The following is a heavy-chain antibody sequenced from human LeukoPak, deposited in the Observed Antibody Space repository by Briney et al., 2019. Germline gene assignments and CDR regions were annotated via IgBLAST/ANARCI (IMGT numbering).Heavy chain of an antibody. Sequence: PSETLSLTCTVSGGSISSGSYYWSWIRQPAGKGLEWIGRIYTSGSTNYNPSLKSRVTISVDTSKNQFSLKLSSVTAADTAVYYCARDRYYYMDDWGKGTTVTVSS. CDR3: ARDRYYYMDD. CDR2: IYTSGST. V-gene: IGHV4-61*02. CDR1: GGSISSGSYY. J-gene: IGHJ6*03.